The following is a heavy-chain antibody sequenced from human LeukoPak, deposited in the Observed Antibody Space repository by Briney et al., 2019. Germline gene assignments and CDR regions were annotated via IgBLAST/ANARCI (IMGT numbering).Heavy chain of an antibody. Sequence: SQTLSLTCAISGESVSSTGASWNWIRPSPSRGLEWLGRTYYRSKWYYEYALSVQSRIIVAPDTSKNQFSLQLNSVTTEDTAVYYCVRGNYNFDYWGQGSLVTVSS. D-gene: IGHD5-24*01. J-gene: IGHJ4*02. CDR1: GESVSSTGAS. CDR2: TYYRSKWYY. CDR3: VRGNYNFDY. V-gene: IGHV6-1*01.